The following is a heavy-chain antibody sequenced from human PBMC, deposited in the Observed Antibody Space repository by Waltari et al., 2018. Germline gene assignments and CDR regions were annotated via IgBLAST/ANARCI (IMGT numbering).Heavy chain of an antibody. CDR3: ARLQRIRGVIGIDY. Sequence: QVQLVQSGAEVKKPGASVKVSCKASGYTFTGYYMHWVRQAPGQGLEWMGWINPNSGGTNDEQKFQGRVTMTRDTSISTAYMELSRLRSDDTAVYYCARLQRIRGVIGIDYWGQGTLVTVSS. J-gene: IGHJ4*02. V-gene: IGHV1-2*02. CDR1: GYTFTGYY. D-gene: IGHD3-10*01. CDR2: INPNSGGT.